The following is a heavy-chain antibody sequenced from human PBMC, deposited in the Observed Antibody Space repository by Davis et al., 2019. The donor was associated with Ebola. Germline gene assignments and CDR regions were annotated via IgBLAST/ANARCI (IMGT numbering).Heavy chain of an antibody. V-gene: IGHV1-8*01. CDR2: MNPNSGNT. J-gene: IGHJ5*02. CDR3: AREFTQDIVVVVAAGGNWFDP. CDR1: GYTFTSYD. D-gene: IGHD2-15*01. Sequence: AASVKVSCKASGYTFTSYDINWVRQATGQGLEWMGWMNPNSGNTGYAQKFQGRVTMTRNTSIGTAYMELSSLRSEDTAVYYCAREFTQDIVVVVAAGGNWFDPWGQGTLVTVSS.